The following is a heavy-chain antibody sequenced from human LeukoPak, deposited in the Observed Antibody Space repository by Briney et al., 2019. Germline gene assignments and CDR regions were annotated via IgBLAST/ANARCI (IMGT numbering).Heavy chain of an antibody. Sequence: GGSLRLSCAASGFTFDDYAMHWVRQAPGKGLEWVSAISGSGGSTYYADSVKGRFTISRDNSKNTLYLQMNSLRAEDTAVYYCAKDGLPSSIWGQGTLVTVSS. CDR1: GFTFDDYA. CDR3: AKDGLPSSI. V-gene: IGHV3-23*01. D-gene: IGHD5/OR15-5a*01. CDR2: ISGSGGST. J-gene: IGHJ4*02.